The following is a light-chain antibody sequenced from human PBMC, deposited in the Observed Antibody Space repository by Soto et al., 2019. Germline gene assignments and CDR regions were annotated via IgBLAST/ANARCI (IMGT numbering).Light chain of an antibody. CDR1: QGIRSD. Sequence: AIQMTQSPSSLSASVGDRVTITCRASQGIRSDLGWYQQKPGKAPKLLIYAASSLQSGVPSRFSGSGSGTDFTLTSSSLQPEDFATYYCLQDHKYPLTFGQGTKVDIK. V-gene: IGKV1-6*01. CDR3: LQDHKYPLT. J-gene: IGKJ1*01. CDR2: AAS.